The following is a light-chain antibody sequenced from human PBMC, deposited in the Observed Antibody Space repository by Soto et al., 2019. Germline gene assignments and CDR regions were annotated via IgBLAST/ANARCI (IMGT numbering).Light chain of an antibody. J-gene: IGKJ4*01. CDR2: KAS. CDR1: QSISSW. Sequence: DIQMTQSPSTLSASVGDRVTITCRASQSISSWLAWYQQKPGKAPKLLIYKASSLESGVPSRFSGSGSGTESPLTTSSLQPKNFATYYGQHYNSYPLTSGGGTKV. CDR3: QHYNSYPLT. V-gene: IGKV1-5*03.